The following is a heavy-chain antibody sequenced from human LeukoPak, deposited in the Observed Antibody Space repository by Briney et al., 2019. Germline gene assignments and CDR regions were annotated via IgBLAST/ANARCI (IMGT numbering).Heavy chain of an antibody. J-gene: IGHJ4*02. Sequence: GGSLRLSCAASGFTFSSYWMSWVRQAPGKGLEWVANIKQDGSEKYYVDSVKGRFTISRDNAKNSLYLQMNSLRAEDTAVYYCARGGSSIAARPLDYWGQGTLVTVSS. CDR2: IKQDGSEK. D-gene: IGHD6-6*01. CDR3: ARGGSSIAARPLDY. CDR1: GFTFSSYW. V-gene: IGHV3-7*01.